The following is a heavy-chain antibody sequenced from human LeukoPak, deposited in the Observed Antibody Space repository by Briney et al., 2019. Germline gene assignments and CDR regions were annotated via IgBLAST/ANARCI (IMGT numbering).Heavy chain of an antibody. D-gene: IGHD3-22*01. CDR1: GGSFSGYY. J-gene: IGHJ4*02. CDR2: INHSGST. V-gene: IGHV4-34*01. Sequence: SETLYLTCTVYGGSFSGYYWSWIRPPPGKGLEWIGEINHSGSTNYNPSLKSRVTISVDTSKNQFSLKLSSVTAADTAVYYCARGIGYYDSSASADYWGQGTLVTASS. CDR3: ARGIGYYDSSASADY.